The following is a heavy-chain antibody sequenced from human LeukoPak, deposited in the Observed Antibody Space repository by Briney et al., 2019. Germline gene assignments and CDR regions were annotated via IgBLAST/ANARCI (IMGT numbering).Heavy chain of an antibody. CDR2: ISRSSSYI. J-gene: IGHJ4*02. V-gene: IGHV3-21*04. Sequence: GGSLRLSCAASGFTFSSYSMNWVRQAPGKGLEWVSSISRSSSYIYYADSVKGRFTISRDNSKNTLYLQMNSLRAEDTAVYYCARRSGIAVAGAFDYWGQGTLVTVSS. D-gene: IGHD6-19*01. CDR3: ARRSGIAVAGAFDY. CDR1: GFTFSSYS.